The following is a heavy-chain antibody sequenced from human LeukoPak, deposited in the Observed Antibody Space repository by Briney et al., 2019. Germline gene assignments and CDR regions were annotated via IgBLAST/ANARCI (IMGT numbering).Heavy chain of an antibody. CDR3: ATYKNWVAGDV. J-gene: IGHJ6*02. CDR2: IKEDGSEE. D-gene: IGHD7-27*01. CDR1: GFTFSDYW. V-gene: IGHV3-7*01. Sequence: QPGGSLRLSCAASGFTFSDYWMTWVRQAPGKGPEWLASIKEDGSEEYCVDSVKGRFTVYRDNAQKSLFLQMNSLRVEDTAVYYCATYKNWVAGDVWGQGTTVSVSS.